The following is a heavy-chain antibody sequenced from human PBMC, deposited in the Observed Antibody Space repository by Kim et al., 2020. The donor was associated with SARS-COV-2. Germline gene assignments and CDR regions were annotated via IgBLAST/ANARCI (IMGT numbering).Heavy chain of an antibody. V-gene: IGHV4-39*01. CDR3: ARLVVGATKIDP. J-gene: IGHJ5*02. D-gene: IGHD1-26*01. Sequence: YYNPRRKSRVTESADTSKNQLSLKLSSVTAADTAVYYCARLVVGATKIDPWGQGTLVTVSS.